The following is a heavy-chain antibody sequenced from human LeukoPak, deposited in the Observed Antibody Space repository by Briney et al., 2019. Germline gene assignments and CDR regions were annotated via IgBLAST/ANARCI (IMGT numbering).Heavy chain of an antibody. Sequence: PGGSLRLSCAASGFTFSSYGMHWVRQAPGKGLEWVAFIRYDGSNKYYADSVKGRFTISRDNSKNTLYLQMNSLRAEDTAVYYCARARLYSYGYLYYFDYWGQGTLVTVSS. V-gene: IGHV3-30*02. CDR1: GFTFSSYG. J-gene: IGHJ4*02. D-gene: IGHD5-18*01. CDR2: IRYDGSNK. CDR3: ARARLYSYGYLYYFDY.